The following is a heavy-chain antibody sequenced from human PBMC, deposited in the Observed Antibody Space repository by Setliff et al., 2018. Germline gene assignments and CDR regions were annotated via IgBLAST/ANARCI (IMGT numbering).Heavy chain of an antibody. CDR3: ASAHYYSGYIEYFQY. V-gene: IGHV1-69*05. D-gene: IGHD5-12*01. CDR1: GGTFSSYA. Sequence: GASVKVSCKASGGTFSSYAISWVRQAPGQGLEWMGRIIPIFGTAKYSQKFQGRVTITRDTSASTVYMELSSLRSEDTAVYYCASAHYYSGYIEYFQYWGQGTLVTVSS. J-gene: IGHJ1*01. CDR2: IIPIFGTA.